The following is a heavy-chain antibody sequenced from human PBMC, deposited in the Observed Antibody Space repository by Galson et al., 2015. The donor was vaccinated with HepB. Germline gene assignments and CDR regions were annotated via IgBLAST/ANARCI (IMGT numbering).Heavy chain of an antibody. J-gene: IGHJ6*02. CDR3: ATALRGNNYGRDYHGMDV. CDR2: INLNSGVT. Sequence: SVKVSCKASGYDFSDFYIHWVRQAPGQGLEWMGWINLNSGVTRYADKFQGGVTMTRDTSITTAYLELRRLKSDDTAVYYCATALRGNNYGRDYHGMDVWGQGTTVTVSS. D-gene: IGHD5-18*01. V-gene: IGHV1-2*02. CDR1: GYDFSDFY.